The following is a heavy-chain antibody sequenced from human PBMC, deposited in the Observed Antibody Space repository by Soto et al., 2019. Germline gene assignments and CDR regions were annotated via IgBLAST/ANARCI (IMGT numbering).Heavy chain of an antibody. CDR1: GGSISSSNW. V-gene: IGHV4-4*02. CDR2: IYHSGST. CDR3: ARDLGEIVLVPAAKEPYYYYGMDV. J-gene: IGHJ6*02. D-gene: IGHD2-2*01. Sequence: SETLSLTCAFSGGSISSSNWLSWVRQPPGKGLEWIGEIYHSGSTNYNPSLKSRVTISVDKSKNQFSLKLSSVTAADTAVYYCARDLGEIVLVPAAKEPYYYYGMDVWGQGTTVTVSS.